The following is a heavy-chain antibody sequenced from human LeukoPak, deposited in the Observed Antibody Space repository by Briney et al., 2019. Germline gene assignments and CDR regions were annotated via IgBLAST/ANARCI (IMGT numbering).Heavy chain of an antibody. CDR3: ARGLAYCYGSGSYGFDY. CDR2: ISSSGSTI. Sequence: GGSLRLSCAASGFTFSSYEMNWVRQAPGKGLEWVSYISSSGSTIYYADSVKGRFTISRDNAKNSLYLQMNSLRAEDTAVYYCARGLAYCYGSGSYGFDYWGQGTLVTVSS. D-gene: IGHD3-10*01. CDR1: GFTFSSYE. J-gene: IGHJ4*02. V-gene: IGHV3-48*03.